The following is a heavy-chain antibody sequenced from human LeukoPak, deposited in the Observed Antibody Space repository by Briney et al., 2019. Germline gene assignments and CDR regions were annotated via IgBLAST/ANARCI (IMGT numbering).Heavy chain of an antibody. D-gene: IGHD1-26*01. CDR3: ARSSPVGATFYFDY. CDR2: IYTSGST. CDR1: GGSISSGSYY. V-gene: IGHV4-61*02. J-gene: IGHJ4*02. Sequence: SETLSLTCTVSGGSISSGSYYWSWIRQPAGKGLEWIGRIYTSGSTNYNPSLESRVTISVDTSKNQFSLKLSSVTAADTAVYYCARSSPVGATFYFDYWGQGTLVTVSS.